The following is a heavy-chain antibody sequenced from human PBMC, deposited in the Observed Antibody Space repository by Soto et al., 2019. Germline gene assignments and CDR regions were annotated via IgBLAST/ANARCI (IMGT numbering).Heavy chain of an antibody. CDR3: ARALGGSFRTPETTRAFDV. CDR2: IIPMFGAA. J-gene: IGHJ3*01. V-gene: IGHV1-69*12. D-gene: IGHD7-27*01. Sequence: QVQLVQSGAEVKKPGSSVKVSCKASGDMFSTHGFTWVRQAPGQGLEWMGGIIPMFGAANYAQKFQGRVTITADESTSTAYMELSSLRSDDTAVYYCARALGGSFRTPETTRAFDVWGQGTMVTVSS. CDR1: GDMFSTHG.